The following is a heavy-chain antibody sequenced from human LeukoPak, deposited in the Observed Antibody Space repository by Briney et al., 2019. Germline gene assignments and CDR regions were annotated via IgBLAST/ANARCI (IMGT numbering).Heavy chain of an antibody. D-gene: IGHD3-22*01. J-gene: IGHJ3*02. CDR2: IYYSGST. V-gene: IGHV4-59*01. CDR1: GGSISSYY. CDR3: ARDRPSAYYYDSSGYFSAFDI. Sequence: SETLSLTCTVSGGSISSYYWSWIRQPPGKGLEWIGYIYYSGSTNYNPSLKSRVTISVDTSKNQFSLKLSSVTAADTAVYYCARDRPSAYYYDSSGYFSAFDIWGQGTMVTVSS.